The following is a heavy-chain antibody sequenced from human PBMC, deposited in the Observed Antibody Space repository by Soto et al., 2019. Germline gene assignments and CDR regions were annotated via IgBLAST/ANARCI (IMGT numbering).Heavy chain of an antibody. CDR2: IIPIFGTA. D-gene: IGHD3-16*02. V-gene: IGHV1-69*13. CDR1: GGTFSSYA. CDR3: ARGGIVGPNSPFDY. J-gene: IGHJ4*02. Sequence: ASVKVSCKASGGTFSSYAISWVRQAPGQGLEWMGGIIPIFGTANYAQKFQGRVTITADESTSTAYMELSSLRSEDTAVYYCARGGIVGPNSPFDYWGQGTLVTVSS.